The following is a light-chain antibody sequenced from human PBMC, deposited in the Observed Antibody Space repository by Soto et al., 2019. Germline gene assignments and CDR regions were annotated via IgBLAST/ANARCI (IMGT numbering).Light chain of an antibody. J-gene: IGKJ2*01. CDR1: QSVNTY. CDR2: DAS. Sequence: EIVLTQSPANLSLSPGERATLSCRASQSVNTYLAWYQQKPGQAPRLLIYDASNRATGIPARFTGSGSGTDFTLTISSLESEDFAVYYCQQRSNWPPVYTFGQGTKLEIK. CDR3: QQRSNWPPVYT. V-gene: IGKV3-11*01.